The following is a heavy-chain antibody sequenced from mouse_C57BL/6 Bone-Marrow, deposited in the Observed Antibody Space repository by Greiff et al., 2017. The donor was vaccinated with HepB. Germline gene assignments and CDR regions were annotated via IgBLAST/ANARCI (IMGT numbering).Heavy chain of an antibody. CDR3: ASTVVAYYYAMDY. Sequence: EVQLQQSGPELVKPGASVKISCKASGYTFTDYYMNWVKQSHGKSLEWIGDINPNNGGTSYNQKFKGKATLTVDKSSSTAYMELRSLTSEDSAVYYCASTVVAYYYAMDYWGQGTSVTVSS. CDR2: INPNNGGT. V-gene: IGHV1-26*01. CDR1: GYTFTDYY. D-gene: IGHD1-1*01. J-gene: IGHJ4*01.